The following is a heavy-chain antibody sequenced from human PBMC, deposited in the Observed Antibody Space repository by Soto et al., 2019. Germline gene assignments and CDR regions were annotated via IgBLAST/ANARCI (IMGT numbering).Heavy chain of an antibody. J-gene: IGHJ4*02. CDR1: GESISSSSYY. CDR2: IYYSGRT. Sequence: PSDTLSLTCIVSGESISSSSYYCGWIRQPPGKGLEWVGSIYYSGRTYYNPSFKSRVTISIDTLKNQFSLKLSSVTATDTAVYYCARQRTTLLTQAYSDHWGPGVLATVFS. V-gene: IGHV4-39*01. D-gene: IGHD2-15*01. CDR3: ARQRTTLLTQAYSDH.